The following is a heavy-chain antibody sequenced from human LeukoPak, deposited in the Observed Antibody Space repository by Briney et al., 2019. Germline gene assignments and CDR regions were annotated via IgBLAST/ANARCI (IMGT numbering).Heavy chain of an antibody. CDR3: ARDWAGTWGAARHLDS. D-gene: IGHD6-6*01. V-gene: IGHV3-7*05. Sequence: GGALELSCAASGFPFRKFWMTWGRQAPGKGLEVVAHIKQDGTEKNHVDSVKGRFTISRDNAKNSLYLQMNSLRAEDTAVYYCARDWAGTWGAARHLDSWGQGTLVTVSS. CDR1: GFPFRKFW. CDR2: IKQDGTEK. J-gene: IGHJ4*02.